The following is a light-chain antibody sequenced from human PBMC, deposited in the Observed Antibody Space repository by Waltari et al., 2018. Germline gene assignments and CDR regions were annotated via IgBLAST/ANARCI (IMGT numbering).Light chain of an antibody. CDR1: GSHIGSHR. V-gene: IGLV1-44*01. J-gene: IGLJ3*02. CDR2: DNH. Sequence: QSVVTQPPSASGTPGQSVTISCSGPGSHIGSHRVIWYQQVSGTAPKPLIYDNHERPSGVPDRFSASRFGTSATLAISGLQSEDEADYYCAAWDDTLNAWVFGGGTRVTVL. CDR3: AAWDDTLNAWV.